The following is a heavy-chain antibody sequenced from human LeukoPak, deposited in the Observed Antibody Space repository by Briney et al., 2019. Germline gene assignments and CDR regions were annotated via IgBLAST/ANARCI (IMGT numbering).Heavy chain of an antibody. D-gene: IGHD3-22*01. J-gene: IGHJ4*02. CDR1: GFTVSSSY. V-gene: IGHV3-66*01. CDR3: ARNYYDSSAYYYFDY. CDR2: IYSGVGI. Sequence: GGSLRLSCAASGFTVSSSYMNWVRQAPGKGLEWVSLIYSGVGIYYAVSVKGRFTISRDNSKNMLYIQMNSLRAEDTAVYYCARNYYDSSAYYYFDYWGQGTLVTVSS.